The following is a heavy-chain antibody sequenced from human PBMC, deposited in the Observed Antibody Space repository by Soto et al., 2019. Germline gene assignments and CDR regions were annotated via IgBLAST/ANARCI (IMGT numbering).Heavy chain of an antibody. V-gene: IGHV4-31*03. Sequence: SETLSLTCTVSGGSIISGGYYWSWIRQHPGKGLEWIGYIYYSGSTYYNPSLKSRVTISVDTSKNQFSLKLSSVTAADTAVYYCASYGYDSSGYSNSLFDYWGQGTLVTVSS. CDR3: ASYGYDSSGYSNSLFDY. CDR1: GGSIISGGYY. CDR2: IYYSGST. J-gene: IGHJ4*02. D-gene: IGHD3-22*01.